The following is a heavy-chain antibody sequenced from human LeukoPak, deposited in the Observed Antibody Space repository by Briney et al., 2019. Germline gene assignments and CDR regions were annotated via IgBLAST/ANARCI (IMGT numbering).Heavy chain of an antibody. CDR2: IRSKAYGGTT. V-gene: IGHV3-49*04. D-gene: IGHD6-6*01. J-gene: IGHJ6*03. Sequence: GGSLRLSCAASGFSFSSYEMNWVRQAPGKGLEWVGFIRSKAYGGTTEYAASVKGRFTISRDDSKSIAYLQMNSLKTEDTAVYYCTRASRDYMDVWGKGTTVTVSS. CDR3: TRASRDYMDV. CDR1: GFSFSSYE.